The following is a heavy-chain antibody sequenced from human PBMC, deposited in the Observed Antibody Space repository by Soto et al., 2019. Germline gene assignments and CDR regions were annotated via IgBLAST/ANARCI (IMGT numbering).Heavy chain of an antibody. CDR2: IKSKTDGGKT. D-gene: IGHD5-18*01. Sequence: EVQLVESGGGLVKPGGSLRLSCAASGFTFSNAWMNWVRQAPGKGLEWVGRIKSKTDGGKTDYAAPVKGRFTISRDDSKNTLYLQMNSLKTEDTAVYYCTTDGIGIQTEIDYWGQGTLVTVSS. V-gene: IGHV3-15*07. CDR3: TTDGIGIQTEIDY. J-gene: IGHJ4*02. CDR1: GFTFSNAW.